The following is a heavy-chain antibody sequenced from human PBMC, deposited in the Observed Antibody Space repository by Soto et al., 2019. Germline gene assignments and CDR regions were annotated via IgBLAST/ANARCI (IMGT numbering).Heavy chain of an antibody. CDR2: ISLYSDGT. V-gene: IGHV1-18*01. J-gene: IGHJ5*02. D-gene: IGHD2-2*01. CDR1: GYTFSNYG. Sequence: RASVKVSCKTSGYTFSNYGITWVRQAPGQPLEWLGWISLYSDGTNYAQKFQGRVSMTTDTSTTTAYMELRSLRSDDTAVYSCARVVPGAEAWFGPWGQGTLVTVSS. CDR3: ARVVPGAEAWFGP.